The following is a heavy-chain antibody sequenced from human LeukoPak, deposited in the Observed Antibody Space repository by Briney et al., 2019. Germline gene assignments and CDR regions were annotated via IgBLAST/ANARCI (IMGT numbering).Heavy chain of an antibody. J-gene: IGHJ5*02. D-gene: IGHD6-13*01. CDR1: GYTFTGYY. CDR3: ARGRWVVEAAAGTGWFDP. Sequence: GASVKVSCKASGYTFTGYYMHWVRQAPGQGLEWMGWINPNSGGTDYAQKFQGWVTMTRDTSISTAYMELSRLRSDDTAVYYCARGRWVVEAAAGTGWFDPWGQGTLVTVSS. V-gene: IGHV1-2*04. CDR2: INPNSGGT.